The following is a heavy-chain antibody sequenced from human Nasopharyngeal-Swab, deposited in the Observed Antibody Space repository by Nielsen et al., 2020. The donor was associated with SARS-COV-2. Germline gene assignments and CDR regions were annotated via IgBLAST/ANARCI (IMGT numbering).Heavy chain of an antibody. CDR1: GFTFSSYW. CDR3: AREGTGVAGIWVHYYYYYGMDV. D-gene: IGHD6-19*01. CDR2: IKQDGSEK. J-gene: IGHJ6*02. V-gene: IGHV3-7*01. Sequence: GESLKISCAASGFTFSSYWMSWVRQAPGKGLEWVANIKQDGSEKYYVDSVKGRFTISRDNAKNSLYLQMNSLRAEDTAVYYCAREGTGVAGIWVHYYYYYGMDVWGQGTTVTVSS.